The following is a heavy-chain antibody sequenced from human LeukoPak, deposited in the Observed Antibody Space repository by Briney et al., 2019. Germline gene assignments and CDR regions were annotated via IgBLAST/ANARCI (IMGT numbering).Heavy chain of an antibody. J-gene: IGHJ4*02. V-gene: IGHV4-39*01. CDR1: GGSISSSSYY. D-gene: IGHD2-2*01. CDR3: ARGYCSSTSCWGFDY. CDR2: IYYSGST. Sequence: SETLSLTCTVSGGSISSSSYYWGWIRQPPGKGLEWIGSIYYSGSTYYNPSLKSRVTISVDTSKNQFSLKLSSVTAADTAVYYCARGYCSSTSCWGFDYWGQGTLVTVSS.